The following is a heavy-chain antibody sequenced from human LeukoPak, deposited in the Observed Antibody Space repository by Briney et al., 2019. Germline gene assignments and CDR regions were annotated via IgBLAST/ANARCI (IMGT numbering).Heavy chain of an antibody. CDR3: ARDYAWENTYYNDSSGYFAFDI. CDR1: GGSISSYY. V-gene: IGHV4-4*07. D-gene: IGHD3-22*01. CDR2: IYTSGST. J-gene: IGHJ3*02. Sequence: PSETLSLTCTVSGGSISSYYWSWIRQPAGKGLEWIGRIYTSGSTNYNPSLKSRVTMSVDTSKNQFSLKLSSVTAADTAVYYCARDYAWENTYYNDSSGYFAFDIWGQGTMVTVSS.